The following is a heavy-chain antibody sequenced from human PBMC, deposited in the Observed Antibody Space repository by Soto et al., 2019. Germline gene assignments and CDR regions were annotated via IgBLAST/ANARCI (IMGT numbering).Heavy chain of an antibody. CDR2: ISSSSSYI. CDR1: GFTFSSYS. J-gene: IGHJ4*02. Sequence: GGSLRLSCAASGFTFSSYSMNWVRQAPGKGLEWVSSISSSSSYIYYADSVKGRFTISRDNAKNSLYLQMNSLRAEDTAVYYCARIKPSSSWLFFDYWGQGTLVTVSS. D-gene: IGHD6-13*01. V-gene: IGHV3-21*01. CDR3: ARIKPSSSWLFFDY.